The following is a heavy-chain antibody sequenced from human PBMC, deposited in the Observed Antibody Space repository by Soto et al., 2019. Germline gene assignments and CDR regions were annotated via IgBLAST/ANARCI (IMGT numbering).Heavy chain of an antibody. CDR2: VSKSDYT. D-gene: IGHD2-2*01. CDR3: AREDSIIIPAVSDF. Sequence: GGSLRLSCVVSGFTFNNYGINWVRQAPGKGLEWVSTVSKSDYTYYSDSVKGRFTISRDNAKNSVSLQMNTLRAEDTAVYYCAREDSIIIPAVSDFWGQGPLVT. V-gene: IGHV3-21*01. J-gene: IGHJ4*02. CDR1: GFTFNNYG.